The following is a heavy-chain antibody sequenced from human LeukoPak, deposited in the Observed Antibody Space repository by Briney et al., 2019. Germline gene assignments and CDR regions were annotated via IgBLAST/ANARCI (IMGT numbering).Heavy chain of an antibody. D-gene: IGHD3-10*01. CDR1: GGSISSGGYY. V-gene: IGHV4-31*03. J-gene: IGHJ4*02. CDR3: ARGRMVRGESFDY. Sequence: SSETLSLTCTVSGGSISSGGYYWSWIRQHPGKGLEWIGYIYYSGSTYYNPSLKSRVTISVDTSKNQFSLKLSSVTAADTAVYYCARGRMVRGESFDYWGQGTLVTISS. CDR2: IYYSGST.